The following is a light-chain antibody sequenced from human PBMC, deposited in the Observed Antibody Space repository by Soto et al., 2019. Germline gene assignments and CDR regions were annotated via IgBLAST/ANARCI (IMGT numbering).Light chain of an antibody. CDR1: SSNIGSST. J-gene: IGLJ1*01. V-gene: IGLV1-44*01. CDR2: RSD. Sequence: QSVLTQPPSASGTPGQRVTISCSGRSSNIGSSTVHWFQQLPGTAPKLLIHRSDQRPSGVPDRFSGSKSGTSASLAISGLQSEDDSDYYCAAWDEALNGHVFGTGTKVTVL. CDR3: AAWDEALNGHV.